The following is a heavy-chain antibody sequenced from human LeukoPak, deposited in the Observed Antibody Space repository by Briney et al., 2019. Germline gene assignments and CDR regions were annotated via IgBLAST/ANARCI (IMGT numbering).Heavy chain of an antibody. CDR2: INPNSGGT. D-gene: IGHD3-10*01. CDR3: ARDSRTFTMIRGAPPDY. CDR1: GYTFTGYY. Sequence: LGASVKVSCKASGYTFTGYYMHWVRQAPGQGLEWMGWINPNSGGTNYAQKFQGRVTMTRDTSFSTAYMELRSLRSDDMAIYYCARDSRTFTMIRGAPPDYWGQGTLVTVSS. J-gene: IGHJ4*02. V-gene: IGHV1-2*02.